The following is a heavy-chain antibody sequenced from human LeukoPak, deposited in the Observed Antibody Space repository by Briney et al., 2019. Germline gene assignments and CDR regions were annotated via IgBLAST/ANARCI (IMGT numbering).Heavy chain of an antibody. CDR3: ARGEYCSSTSCRPPSNNWFDP. CDR1: GYTFTGYY. CDR2: INPNSGGT. Sequence: ASVKVSCKASGYTFTGYYMHWVRQAPGQGLEWMEWINPNSGGTNYAQKFQGRVTMTRDTSISTAYMELSRLRSDDTAVYYCARGEYCSSTSCRPPSNNWFDPWGQGTLVTVSS. V-gene: IGHV1-2*02. J-gene: IGHJ5*02. D-gene: IGHD2-2*01.